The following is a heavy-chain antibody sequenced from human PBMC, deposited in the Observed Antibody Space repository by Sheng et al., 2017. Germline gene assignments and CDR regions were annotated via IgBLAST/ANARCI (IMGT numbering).Heavy chain of an antibody. V-gene: IGHV1-69*05. D-gene: IGHD6-25*01. J-gene: IGHJ6*03. CDR2: IIPIFGTA. CDR3: ASFKREQRFHHYYMDV. Sequence: QVQLVQSGAEVKKPGSSVKVSCKASGGTFSSYAISWVRQAPGQGLEWMGGIIPIFGTANYAQKFQGRVTITTDESTSTAYMELSSLRSEDTAVYYCASFKREQRFHHYYMDVWGKGTTVTVSS. CDR1: GGTFSSYA.